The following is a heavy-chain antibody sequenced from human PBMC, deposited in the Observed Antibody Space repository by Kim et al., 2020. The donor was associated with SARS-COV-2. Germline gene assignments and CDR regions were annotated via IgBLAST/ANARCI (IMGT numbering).Heavy chain of an antibody. D-gene: IGHD1-26*01. J-gene: IGHJ4*02. V-gene: IGHV3-74*01. Sequence: YADFVQGRCTISRDNAKNTLYIQLNGLTVEDTAVYHCARGGSGSYSPFDSWGQGTLVSVSS. CDR3: ARGGSGSYSPFDS.